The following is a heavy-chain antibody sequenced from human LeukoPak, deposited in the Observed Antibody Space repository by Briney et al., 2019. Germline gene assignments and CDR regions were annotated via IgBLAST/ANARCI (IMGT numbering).Heavy chain of an antibody. CDR3: AREAQRYSSSWYFDY. D-gene: IGHD6-13*01. V-gene: IGHV1-18*01. CDR1: GYTFTSYG. Sequence: ASVKVSCKASGYTFTSYGISWVRQAPGQGLEWMGWISAYNGNTNYAQKFQGRVTITADESTSTAYMELSSLRSEDTAVYYCAREAQRYSSSWYFDYWGQGTLVTVSS. CDR2: ISAYNGNT. J-gene: IGHJ4*02.